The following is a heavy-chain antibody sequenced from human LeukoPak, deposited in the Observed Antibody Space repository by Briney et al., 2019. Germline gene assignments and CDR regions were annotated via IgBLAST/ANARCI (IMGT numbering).Heavy chain of an antibody. D-gene: IGHD2-2*01. J-gene: IGHJ3*02. CDR1: GGSISRSNYY. Sequence: PSETLSLTCTVSGGSISRSNYYWGWIRQPPGRGLEWIASIYYSGSTYYNPSLKSRVSISVDTSKNQFSVKLSSVTAADTAVYYCARSYCSSTSCYAVGAFDIWGQGTMVTVSS. CDR3: ARSYCSSTSCYAVGAFDI. CDR2: IYYSGST. V-gene: IGHV4-39*01.